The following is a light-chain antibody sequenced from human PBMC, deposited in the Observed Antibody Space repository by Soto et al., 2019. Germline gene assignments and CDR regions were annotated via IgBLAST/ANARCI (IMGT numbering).Light chain of an antibody. V-gene: IGKV3-20*01. CDR1: QSVSSSY. CDR3: QQYGSSL. CDR2: GAS. J-gene: IGKJ2*01. Sequence: EIVLTQSPGTLSLSPGERATLSCRASQSVSSSYLAWYQQKPGQAPRLLIYGASSRATGIPDRFSGSGSGTDSTLTISRLEPEDFAVYYCQQYGSSLLGQGTKLEIK.